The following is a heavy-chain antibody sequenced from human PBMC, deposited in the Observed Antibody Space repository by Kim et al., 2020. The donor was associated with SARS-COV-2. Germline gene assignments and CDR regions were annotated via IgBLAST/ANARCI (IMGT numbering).Heavy chain of an antibody. J-gene: IGHJ6*02. D-gene: IGHD4-17*01. Sequence: SETLSLTCAVYGGSFSGYYWSWIRQPPGKGLEWIGEINHSGSTNYNPSLKSRVTISVDTSKNQFSLKLSSVTAADTAVYYCARGCVTTYYYYYGMDVWGQGTTVTVSS. V-gene: IGHV4-34*01. CDR1: GGSFSGYY. CDR2: INHSGST. CDR3: ARGCVTTYYYYYGMDV.